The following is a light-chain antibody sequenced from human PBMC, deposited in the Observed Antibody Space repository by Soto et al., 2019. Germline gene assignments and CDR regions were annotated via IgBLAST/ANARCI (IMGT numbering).Light chain of an antibody. J-gene: IGLJ1*01. Sequence: QSALTQPRSVSGSPGQSVTISCTGTSSDVGGYNYVSWYQQHPGKAPKLMIYAVNARPSGVPDRFSGSKSGTTASLTISGLHTEDEADYYCCSYAGGYTDVFGTGTKVTVL. CDR1: SSDVGGYNY. V-gene: IGLV2-11*01. CDR3: CSYAGGYTDV. CDR2: AVN.